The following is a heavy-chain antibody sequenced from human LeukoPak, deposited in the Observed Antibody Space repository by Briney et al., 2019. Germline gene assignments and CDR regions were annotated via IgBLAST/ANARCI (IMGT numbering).Heavy chain of an antibody. CDR3: AGEGGGYCGGDCYSYYFDY. Sequence: SETLSLTCTVSGGSISSGSYYWSWIRQPAGKGLEWIGRIYTSGSTNYNPSLKSRVTISVDTSKNQFSLKLSSVTAADTAVYYCAGEGGGYCGGDCYSYYFDYWGQGTLVTVSS. V-gene: IGHV4-61*02. CDR1: GGSISSGSYY. CDR2: IYTSGST. J-gene: IGHJ4*02. D-gene: IGHD2-21*02.